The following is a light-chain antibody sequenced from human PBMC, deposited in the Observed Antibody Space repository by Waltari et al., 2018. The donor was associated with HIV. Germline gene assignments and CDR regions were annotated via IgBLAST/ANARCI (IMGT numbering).Light chain of an antibody. CDR1: QNVFYSSNNKNY. J-gene: IGKJ4*01. Sequence: DIVMIQSPDSLAVSLGERATIKCKSSQNVFYSSNNKNYLSWYQQKPGQPPKLLMYWASSRQAGVPERFSGSGSGTEFTLSINGLQAEDVAVYFCQQTYTIPPTFGEGTKVEIK. CDR3: QQTYTIPPT. CDR2: WAS. V-gene: IGKV4-1*01.